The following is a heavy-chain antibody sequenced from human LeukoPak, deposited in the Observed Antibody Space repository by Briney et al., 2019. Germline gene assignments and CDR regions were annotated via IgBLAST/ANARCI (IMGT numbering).Heavy chain of an antibody. Sequence: PGGSLRLSCAASGFTFISYWMHWVRQAPGKGLEWVAVIRFDGNNKYYADSVKGRFTISRDNSKNTLYLQVDSLRAEDTAVYYCARDRGKGAYADYWGQGTLVTVSS. V-gene: IGHV3-33*08. J-gene: IGHJ4*02. CDR3: ARDRGKGAYADY. CDR1: GFTFISYW. CDR2: IRFDGNNK. D-gene: IGHD4-17*01.